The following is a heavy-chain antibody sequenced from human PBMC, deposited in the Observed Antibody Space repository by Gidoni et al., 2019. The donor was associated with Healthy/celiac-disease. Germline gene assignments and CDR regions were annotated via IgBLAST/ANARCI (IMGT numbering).Heavy chain of an antibody. V-gene: IGHV1-24*01. Sequence: QVQLVQSVAEVKKPGASVKVSCTVSGYTITELSMHWVRQAPGKGLEWMGGFDPEGGEAIYAQKFQGRVTMTEDTSTDTADMKLSSLRSEDTAVYYCAIRSESSSSSANYYYYGMDVWGQGTTVTVSS. J-gene: IGHJ6*02. CDR1: GYTITELS. D-gene: IGHD6-6*01. CDR2: FDPEGGEA. CDR3: AIRSESSSSSANYYYYGMDV.